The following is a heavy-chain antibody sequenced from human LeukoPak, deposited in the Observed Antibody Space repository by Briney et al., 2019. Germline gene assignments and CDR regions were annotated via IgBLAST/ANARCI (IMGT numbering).Heavy chain of an antibody. Sequence: GASVKVSCKASGYTFTSYGISWVRQAPGQGLEWMGWISAYSGNTNYAQKLQGRVTMTTDTSTSTAYMELRSLRSDDTAVYYCAREDSYGSGVYYYYGMDVWGQGTTATVSS. J-gene: IGHJ6*02. CDR1: GYTFTSYG. CDR3: AREDSYGSGVYYYYGMDV. CDR2: ISAYSGNT. D-gene: IGHD3-10*01. V-gene: IGHV1-18*01.